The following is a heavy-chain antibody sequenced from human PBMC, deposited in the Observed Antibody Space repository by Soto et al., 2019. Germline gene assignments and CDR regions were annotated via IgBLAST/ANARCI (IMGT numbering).Heavy chain of an antibody. CDR2: IWYDGSNK. CDR1: GFSFSLYG. J-gene: IGHJ6*02. V-gene: IGHV3-33*01. Sequence: GGSLRLSCAASGFSFSLYGMQWVRQAPGKGLEWVAVIWYDGSNKYYADSVKGRYTISRDNSKNTLYLQMNSLRAEDTAVYYCARSQYNTGYHYGMDVWGQGTTLTVPS. CDR3: ARSQYNTGYHYGMDV. D-gene: IGHD3-9*01.